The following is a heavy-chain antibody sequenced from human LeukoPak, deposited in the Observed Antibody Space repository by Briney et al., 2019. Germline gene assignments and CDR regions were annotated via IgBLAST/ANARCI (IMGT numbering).Heavy chain of an antibody. CDR2: INPSGGST. CDR1: GYTFTSYY. D-gene: IGHD2-2*01. CDR3: AGDEPIIVVVPAAVNWFDP. V-gene: IGHV1-46*01. Sequence: ASVKVSCKASGYTFTSYYMHWVRQAPGQGLEWMGIINPSGGSTSYAQKFQGRVTMTRDTSTSTVYMELSRLRSDDTAVYYCAGDEPIIVVVPAAVNWFDPWGQGTLVTVSS. J-gene: IGHJ5*02.